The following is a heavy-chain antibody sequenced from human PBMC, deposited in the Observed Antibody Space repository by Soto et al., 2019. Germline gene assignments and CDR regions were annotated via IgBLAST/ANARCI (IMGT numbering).Heavy chain of an antibody. Sequence: QVQLVQSGAEVKKPGASVKVSCKASGYTFTTYAIHWVRQAPGQRLEWMGWINVGNGNTRYSQKFQDRVTITRDTSASTVYMELSSLRSEDTALYYCARDMGSGSLHYWGQGTLVTVSS. J-gene: IGHJ4*02. D-gene: IGHD5-12*01. V-gene: IGHV1-3*01. CDR2: INVGNGNT. CDR1: GYTFTTYA. CDR3: ARDMGSGSLHY.